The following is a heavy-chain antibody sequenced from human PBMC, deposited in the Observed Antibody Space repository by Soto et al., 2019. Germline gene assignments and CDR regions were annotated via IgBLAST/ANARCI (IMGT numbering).Heavy chain of an antibody. J-gene: IGHJ6*02. Sequence: PGESLKISCKGSGYSFPSYWIAWVRQMPEKXLEWMGITYPGDSDTRYSPSFQGQVTISADKSISTAYLQWSSLKASDTAMYYCARRRGYSYGVYYYGMDVWGQGATVTVSS. CDR1: GYSFPSYW. D-gene: IGHD5-18*01. CDR3: ARRRGYSYGVYYYGMDV. CDR2: TYPGDSDT. V-gene: IGHV5-51*01.